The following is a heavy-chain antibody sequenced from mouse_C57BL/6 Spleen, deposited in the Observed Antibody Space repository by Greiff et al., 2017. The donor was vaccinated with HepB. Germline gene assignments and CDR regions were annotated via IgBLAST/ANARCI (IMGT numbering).Heavy chain of an antibody. J-gene: IGHJ2*01. CDR2: ISSGGSYT. CDR1: GFTFSSYG. V-gene: IGHV5-6*01. CDR3: ARHTTFDY. D-gene: IGHD1-1*01. Sequence: EVKLMESGGDLVKPGGSLKLSCAASGFTFSSYGMSWVRQTPDKRLEWVATISSGGSYTYYPDSVKGRFTISRDNATNTLYLQMSSLKSEDTAMYYCARHTTFDYWGQGTTLTVSS.